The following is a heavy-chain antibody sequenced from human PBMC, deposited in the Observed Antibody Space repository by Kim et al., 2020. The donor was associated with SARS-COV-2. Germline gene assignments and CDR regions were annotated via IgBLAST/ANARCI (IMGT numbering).Heavy chain of an antibody. CDR2: INPNSGGT. Sequence: ASVKVSCKASGYTFTGYYMHWVRQAPGQGLEWMGRINPNSGGTNYAQKFQGRVTMTRDTSISTAYMELSRLRSDDTAVYYCARPSSSWGNWFDPWGQGTLVTVSS. CDR3: ARPSSSWGNWFDP. CDR1: GYTFTGYY. J-gene: IGHJ5*02. V-gene: IGHV1-2*06. D-gene: IGHD6-13*01.